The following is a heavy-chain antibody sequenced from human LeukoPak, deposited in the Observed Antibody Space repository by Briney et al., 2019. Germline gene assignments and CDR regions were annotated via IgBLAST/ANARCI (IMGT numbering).Heavy chain of an antibody. J-gene: IGHJ6*03. V-gene: IGHV3-66*02. CDR3: ARGGESGYPYYYYYYYMDV. CDR2: IYSGGST. Sequence: GGSLRLSCAASGFTVSSNYMSWARQAPGKGLEWVSVIYSGGSTYYADSVKGRFTISRDNSKNTLYLQMNSLRAEDTAVYYCARGGESGYPYYYYYYYMDVWGKGTTVTVSS. D-gene: IGHD3-22*01. CDR1: GFTVSSNY.